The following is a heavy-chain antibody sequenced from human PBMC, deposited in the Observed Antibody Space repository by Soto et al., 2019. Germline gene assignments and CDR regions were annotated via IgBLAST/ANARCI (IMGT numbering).Heavy chain of an antibody. CDR1: GYTFTSHD. Sequence: GASVNVSCKGSGYTFTSHDIKWVRQATGQGLEWMGWMNPNRGNTGYAQKFHGRVTMTRNTSISTAYMELSSLRSDDTAVYYCSTYYGMDVWGQGTTVTVSS. CDR3: STYYGMDV. D-gene: IGHD2-21*01. CDR2: MNPNRGNT. J-gene: IGHJ6*02. V-gene: IGHV1-8*01.